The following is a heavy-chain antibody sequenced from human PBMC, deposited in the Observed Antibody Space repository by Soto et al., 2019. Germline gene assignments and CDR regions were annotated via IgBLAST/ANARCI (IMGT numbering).Heavy chain of an antibody. CDR3: TRRGSSGTPVDY. D-gene: IGHD1-26*01. CDR1: DYSISSGYY. Sequence: SETLSLTCGVSDYSISSGYYWGWIRQPPGKGLEWIGNIYHSGSTHYNPALKSRVTISVDTSKNQFSLKLKSVTAADTAVFYCTRRGSSGTPVDYWGQGTLVTVSS. V-gene: IGHV4-38-2*01. CDR2: IYHSGST. J-gene: IGHJ4*02.